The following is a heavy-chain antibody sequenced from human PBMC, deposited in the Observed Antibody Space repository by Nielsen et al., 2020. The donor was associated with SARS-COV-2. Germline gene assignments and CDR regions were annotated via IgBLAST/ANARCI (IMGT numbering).Heavy chain of an antibody. CDR2: ITGSETGT. V-gene: IGHV3-23*01. CDR3: ARDLYSYGMDV. Sequence: GGSLRLSCVASGFTFSSYAMGWVRQAPGKGLEWVSIITGSETGTYYADSVRGRFTISRDNSKNTLYLQMNSLRAEDTAVYYCARDLYSYGMDVWGQGTTVTVSS. J-gene: IGHJ6*02. CDR1: GFTFSSYA.